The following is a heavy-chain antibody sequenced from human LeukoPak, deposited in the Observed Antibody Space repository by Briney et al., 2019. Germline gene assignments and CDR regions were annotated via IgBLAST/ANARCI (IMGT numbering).Heavy chain of an antibody. CDR1: GYTFTSYD. V-gene: IGHV1-8*03. D-gene: IGHD4-11*01. J-gene: IGHJ6*03. Sequence: ASVKVSCKASGYTFTSYDINWVRQATGQGLEWMGWMNPNSGNTGYAQKFQGRVTITRNTSISTAYMELSSLRSEDTAVYYCARDGVTTVPYYYYYMDVWGKGTTVTLSS. CDR2: MNPNSGNT. CDR3: ARDGVTTVPYYYYYMDV.